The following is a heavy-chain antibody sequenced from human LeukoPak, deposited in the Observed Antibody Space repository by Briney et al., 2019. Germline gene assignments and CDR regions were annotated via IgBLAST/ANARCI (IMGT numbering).Heavy chain of an antibody. CDR2: ISYDESNK. CDR1: GFTFSSYT. V-gene: IGHV3-30-3*01. D-gene: IGHD3-22*01. Sequence: GRSLRLSCAASGFTFSSYTMHWVRQAPGKGLEWVAVISYDESNKYYADSVRGRFTISRDNAKNSLYLQMNSLRAEDTALYYCARENTYYYDSSGYYFMDYWGQGTLVTVSS. CDR3: ARENTYYYDSSGYYFMDY. J-gene: IGHJ4*02.